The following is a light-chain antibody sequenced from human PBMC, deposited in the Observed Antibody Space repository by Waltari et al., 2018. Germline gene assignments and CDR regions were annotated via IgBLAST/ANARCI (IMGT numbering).Light chain of an antibody. CDR1: SSDIGNYNL. V-gene: IGLV2-23*01. CDR2: DDN. CDR3: CSYAGSAVSV. Sequence: QSALTQTATVSGSPGQSITISCSGTSSDIGNYNLVSWYRQHPGKAPTLIIYDDNKRPSGVSNRFSGSKSGNTAFLTISGLQTADEADYYCCSYAGSAVSVFGGGTKVTVL. J-gene: IGLJ3*02.